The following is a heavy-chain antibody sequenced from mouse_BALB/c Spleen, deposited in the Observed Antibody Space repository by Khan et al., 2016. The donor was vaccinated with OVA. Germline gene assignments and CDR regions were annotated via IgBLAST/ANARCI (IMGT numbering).Heavy chain of an antibody. V-gene: IGHV9-1*02. CDR1: GYTFTNYG. CDR2: INTYSGEP. J-gene: IGHJ1*01. Sequence: QIQLVQSGPELKKPGETVKISCKASGYTFTNYGMNWVKQAPGKGLKWRGWINTYSGEPKYADDFKGRFAFSWETSASTAALQINNLKREDKATYFCARMKPYWYFYVWGAGTTVTVSS. CDR3: ARMKPYWYFYV.